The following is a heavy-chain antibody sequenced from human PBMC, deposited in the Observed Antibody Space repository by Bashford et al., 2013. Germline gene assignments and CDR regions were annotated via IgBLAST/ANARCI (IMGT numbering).Heavy chain of an antibody. CDR3: ARRTVAGLDY. D-gene: IGHD6-19*01. CDR2: INPSGGST. J-gene: IGHJ4*02. Sequence: VASVKVSCKASGYTFTSYYMHWVRQAPGQGLEWMGIINPSGGSTSYSPSFQGQVTISADKSISTAYLQWSSLKASDTAMYYCARRTVAGLDYWGQGTLVTVSS. CDR1: GYTFTSYY. V-gene: IGHV1-46*01.